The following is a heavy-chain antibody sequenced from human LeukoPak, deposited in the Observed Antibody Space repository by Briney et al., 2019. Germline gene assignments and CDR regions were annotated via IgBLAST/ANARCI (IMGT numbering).Heavy chain of an antibody. CDR2: IYPGDSDT. V-gene: IGHV5-51*01. Sequence: GESLKISCKGSGSSFTTYWIAWMRQMPGNGLEWMGIIYPGDSDTRYSPSFQGQVTISVDKSITTAYLQWSSLKASDTAMYYCARESGPVSLLWFGEPQAFDIWGQGTMVTVSS. J-gene: IGHJ3*02. CDR1: GSSFTTYW. CDR3: ARESGPVSLLWFGEPQAFDI. D-gene: IGHD3-10*01.